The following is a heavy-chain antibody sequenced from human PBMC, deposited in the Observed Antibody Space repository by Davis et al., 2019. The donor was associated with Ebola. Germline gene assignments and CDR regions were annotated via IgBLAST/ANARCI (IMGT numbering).Heavy chain of an antibody. Sequence: AASVNVSCKASGYSFTNYGISWVRQAPGQGLEWMGWISTYRSNTKYAQKFQDRVTMTTDTSTSTAYMELKSLRSDDTAVYYRAREERGEVVVIDYWGQGTLVTVSS. CDR1: GYSFTNYG. CDR3: AREERGEVVVIDY. D-gene: IGHD2-15*01. V-gene: IGHV1-18*01. J-gene: IGHJ4*02. CDR2: ISTYRSNT.